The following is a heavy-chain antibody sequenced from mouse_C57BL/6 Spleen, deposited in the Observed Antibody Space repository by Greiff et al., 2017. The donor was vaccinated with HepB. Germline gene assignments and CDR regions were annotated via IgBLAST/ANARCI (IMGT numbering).Heavy chain of an antibody. CDR2: IDPETGGT. D-gene: IGHD1-1*01. V-gene: IGHV1-15*01. J-gene: IGHJ2*01. CDR1: GYTFTDYE. CDR3: TRNGKPSFDY. Sequence: VQLQQSGAELVRPGASVTLSCKASGYTFTDYEMHWVKQTPVHGLEWIGAIDPETGGTAYNQKFKGKAILTADKSSSTAYMELRSLTSEDSAVYYCTRNGKPSFDYWGQGTTLTVSS.